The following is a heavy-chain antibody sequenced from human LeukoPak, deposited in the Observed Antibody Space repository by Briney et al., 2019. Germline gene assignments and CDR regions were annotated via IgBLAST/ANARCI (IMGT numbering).Heavy chain of an antibody. Sequence: GGSLRLSCAASGFTFNNYWMNWVRQAPGKGLEWVANINQDGGEKNYVDSAKGRFTISRDNAKKSLYLQMNSLRAEDTAVYFCARLRFSAAFDYWGQGTLVTVSS. CDR1: GFTFNNYW. J-gene: IGHJ4*02. CDR2: INQDGGEK. D-gene: IGHD2/OR15-2a*01. V-gene: IGHV3-7*01. CDR3: ARLRFSAAFDY.